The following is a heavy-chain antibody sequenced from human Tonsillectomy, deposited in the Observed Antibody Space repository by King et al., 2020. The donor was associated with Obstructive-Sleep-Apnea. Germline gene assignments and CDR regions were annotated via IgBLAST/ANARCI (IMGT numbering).Heavy chain of an antibody. V-gene: IGHV3-53*04. CDR2: IYSGGST. CDR3: ARGCTVNPTNHYYFAY. Sequence: VQLVESGGGLVQPGGSLRLSCAASGFTVSSNYMSWVRQAPGKGLEWVSVIYSGGSTYYADSVKGRFTISRPNSKNTLYLQMNSLIAEDTAVYYCARGCTVNPTNHYYFAYWGQGTLVTVSS. CDR1: GFTVSSNY. J-gene: IGHJ4*02. D-gene: IGHD4-17*01.